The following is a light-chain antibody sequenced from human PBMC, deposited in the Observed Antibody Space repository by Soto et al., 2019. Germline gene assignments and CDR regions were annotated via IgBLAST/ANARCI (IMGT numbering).Light chain of an antibody. CDR2: SAS. CDR3: QQCNSIPIT. CDR1: QNIDNW. V-gene: IGKV1-12*01. J-gene: IGKJ5*01. Sequence: DIQMTQSPSSVSASVGDRVTITCRASQNIDNWLAWYQHKPGKAPHLLIYSASTLQSGVPSRFSGSGSGTDFALTSSSLQPEDFATYYCQQCNSIPITFGQGTRLEI.